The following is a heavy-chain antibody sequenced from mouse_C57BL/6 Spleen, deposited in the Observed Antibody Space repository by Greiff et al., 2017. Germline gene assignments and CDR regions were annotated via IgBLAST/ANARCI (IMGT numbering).Heavy chain of an antibody. CDR2: IYPGSGST. J-gene: IGHJ1*03. Sequence: QVQLQQPGAELVKPGASVKMSCKASGFTFTSYWITWVKQRPGQGLEWIGDIYPGSGSTNYNEKFKSQATLTVDPSSSTAYMQLSSLTSEDSAVYYCARPHYYDSREDWYCDVWGTGTTVTVSS. CDR3: ARPHYYDSREDWYCDV. V-gene: IGHV1-55*01. D-gene: IGHD1-1*01. CDR1: GFTFTSYW.